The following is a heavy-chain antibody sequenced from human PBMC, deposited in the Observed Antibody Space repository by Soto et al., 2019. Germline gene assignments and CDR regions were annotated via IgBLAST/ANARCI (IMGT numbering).Heavy chain of an antibody. CDR2: IIPICGTA. D-gene: IGHD3-22*01. J-gene: IGHJ5*02. CDR3: ARDRGPSSGYYPYWFDP. CDR1: GGTFGSYA. Sequence: QVQLVQSGAEVKKPGSSVKVSCKASGGTFGSYAITWVRQAPGQGLEWMGGIIPICGTANYAQKFQGRVTITADESTSTSYMELSSLRSEDTAVYYCARDRGPSSGYYPYWFDPWGQGTLVTVSS. V-gene: IGHV1-69*12.